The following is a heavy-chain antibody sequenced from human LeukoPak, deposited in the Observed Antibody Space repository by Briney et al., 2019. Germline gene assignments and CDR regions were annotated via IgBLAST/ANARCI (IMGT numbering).Heavy chain of an antibody. J-gene: IGHJ5*02. CDR3: ATMGYSYGSGS. CDR2: ISGSGGNT. Sequence: PGGSLRLSCAASGFTFSSYAMGWVRQAPGKGLEWVSAISGSGGNTYYADSVKGRFTISRDNSKNTLYLQMNNLRAEDTAVYYCATMGYSYGSGSWGQGTLVTVSS. D-gene: IGHD3-10*01. CDR1: GFTFSSYA. V-gene: IGHV3-23*01.